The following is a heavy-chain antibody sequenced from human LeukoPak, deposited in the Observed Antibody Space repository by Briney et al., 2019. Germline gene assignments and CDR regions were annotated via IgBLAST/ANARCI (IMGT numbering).Heavy chain of an antibody. Sequence: GASVKVSCKASGYTFTSYDINWVRQATGQGLEWMGWMNPNSGNTGYAQKFQGRDTMAGNTSISTAYMELSSLRSEDTAVYYCARTYYDFWSGPHLGEDWFDPWGQGTLVTVSS. D-gene: IGHD3-3*01. CDR2: MNPNSGNT. J-gene: IGHJ5*02. CDR1: GYTFTSYD. V-gene: IGHV1-8*01. CDR3: ARTYYDFWSGPHLGEDWFDP.